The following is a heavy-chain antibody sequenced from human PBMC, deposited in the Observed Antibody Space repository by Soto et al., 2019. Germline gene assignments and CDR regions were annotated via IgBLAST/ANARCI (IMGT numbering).Heavy chain of an antibody. J-gene: IGHJ4*02. CDR2: ISWNSGSI. D-gene: IGHD4-17*01. CDR1: GFTFDDYA. CDR3: AKGHYGDGAQNFDY. Sequence: GGSLRLSCAASGFTFDDYAMHWVRQAPGKGLEWVSGISWNSGSIGYADSVKGRFTISRDNAKNSLYLQMNSLRAEDTALYYCAKGHYGDGAQNFDYWGQGTLVTVSS. V-gene: IGHV3-9*01.